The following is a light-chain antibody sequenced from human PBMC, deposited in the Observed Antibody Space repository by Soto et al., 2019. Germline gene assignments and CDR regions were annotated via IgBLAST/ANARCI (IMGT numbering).Light chain of an antibody. J-gene: IGKJ5*01. V-gene: IGKV3-11*01. Sequence: EIVLTQSPGTLSLSPGERATLSCRASQSVSSNLAWYQQKPGQAPRLLIYGASNRATGVPARFSGSGSGTDFTLTISSLEPEDFAVYFCQHRSEWPVSFGQGTRLEIK. CDR1: QSVSSN. CDR3: QHRSEWPVS. CDR2: GAS.